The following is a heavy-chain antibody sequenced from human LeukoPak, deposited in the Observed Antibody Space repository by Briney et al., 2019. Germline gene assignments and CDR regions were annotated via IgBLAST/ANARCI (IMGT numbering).Heavy chain of an antibody. V-gene: IGHV3-73*01. Sequence: GESLKISCAASGISFSGSAMHWVRQAAGKGLEWVGRIRSKANNYATAYAASLKGRFSISRDDSMNTAFLYMNNLETEDTAIYYCTRQFDGVGYYPDYWGQGTLVTVSS. CDR1: GISFSGSA. J-gene: IGHJ4*02. CDR3: TRQFDGVGYYPDY. CDR2: IRSKANNYAT. D-gene: IGHD3-22*01.